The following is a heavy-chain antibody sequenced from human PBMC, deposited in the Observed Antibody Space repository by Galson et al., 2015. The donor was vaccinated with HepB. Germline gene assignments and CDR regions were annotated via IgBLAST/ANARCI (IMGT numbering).Heavy chain of an antibody. CDR3: AKDPEGTYYYDSSGKPPDY. CDR2: ISGSGGST. D-gene: IGHD3-22*01. Sequence: SLRLSCAASGFTFSSYAMSWVRQAPGKGLEWVSAISGSGGSTYYADSVKGRFTISRDNSKNTLYLQMNSLRAEDTAVYYCAKDPEGTYYYDSSGKPPDYWGQGTLVTVSS. J-gene: IGHJ4*02. V-gene: IGHV3-23*01. CDR1: GFTFSSYA.